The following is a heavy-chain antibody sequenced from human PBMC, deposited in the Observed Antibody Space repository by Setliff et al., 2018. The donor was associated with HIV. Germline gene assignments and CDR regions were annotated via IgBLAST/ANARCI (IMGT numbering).Heavy chain of an antibody. CDR3: ARHKSQPYYFDY. V-gene: IGHV4-59*08. CDR2: IYYSGST. Sequence: SETLSLTCTVSGGSIGFSSFRWIRQPPGTGLEWLGCIYYSGSTNYTPSRKSRVTRSVDTSKNQFSLKLTSVTAADTAVYYCARHKSQPYYFDYWGQGTLVTVSS. CDR1: GGSIGFSS. J-gene: IGHJ4*02.